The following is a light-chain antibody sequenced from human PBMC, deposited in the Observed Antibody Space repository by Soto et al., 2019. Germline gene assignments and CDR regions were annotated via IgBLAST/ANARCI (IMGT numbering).Light chain of an antibody. CDR2: DVS. V-gene: IGLV2-14*01. Sequence: QSALTQPASVSGSPGQSITISCTGTSSDVGGYNYVSWYQQHPGKAPKLMIYDVSNRPSGVPNRLAGSNSGHTASLTISGPQADHEADYYCSSYSTSSPDVVSGGRTNLTVL. CDR1: SSDVGGYNY. CDR3: SSYSTSSPDVV. J-gene: IGLJ2*01.